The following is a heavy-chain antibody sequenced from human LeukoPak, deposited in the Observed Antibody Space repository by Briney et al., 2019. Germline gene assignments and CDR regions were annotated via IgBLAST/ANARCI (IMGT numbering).Heavy chain of an antibody. J-gene: IGHJ4*02. Sequence: SETLSLTCTVSGGSVTYTNYYWGWIRQPPGKGLQWIGVIYYNGKTYYNPSLKSRVTVAVDTSKNQFSLKLSSVTAADTAVYYCARSGYSYGVFDYWGQGTLVTVSS. CDR2: IYYNGKT. D-gene: IGHD5-18*01. CDR3: ARSGYSYGVFDY. V-gene: IGHV4-39*01. CDR1: GGSVTYTNYY.